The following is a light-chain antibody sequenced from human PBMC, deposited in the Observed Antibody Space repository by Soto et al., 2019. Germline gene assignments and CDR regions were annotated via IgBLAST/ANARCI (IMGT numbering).Light chain of an antibody. V-gene: IGLV2-14*01. Sequence: QSALTQPASVSGFPGQSITISCTGTDSDVGGYDYVSWYQQHPGKAPKLMIYGVTNRPSGVSSRFSGSKSGNTASLTISGLQADDEANYYCSSFTSSTTPHVVFGGGTKLTGL. CDR1: DSDVGGYDY. CDR2: GVT. CDR3: SSFTSSTTPHVV. J-gene: IGLJ2*01.